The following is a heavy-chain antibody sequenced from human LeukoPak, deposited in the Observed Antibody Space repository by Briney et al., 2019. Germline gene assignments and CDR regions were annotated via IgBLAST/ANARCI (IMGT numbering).Heavy chain of an antibody. CDR2: IGGRDGST. CDR1: GFTFSSYG. J-gene: IGHJ4*02. V-gene: IGHV3-23*01. Sequence: GGSLRLSCAASGFTFSSYGMSWVRQAPGKGLEWVSAIGGRDGSTYYADSVKGRFTISRDNSKSTLCLQMNSLRAEDTAVYYCAKQLGYCSDGSCYFPYWGRGTLVTVSS. D-gene: IGHD2-15*01. CDR3: AKQLGYCSDGSCYFPY.